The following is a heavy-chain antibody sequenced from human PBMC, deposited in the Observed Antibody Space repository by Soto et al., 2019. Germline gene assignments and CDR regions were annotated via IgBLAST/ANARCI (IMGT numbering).Heavy chain of an antibody. V-gene: IGHV4-30-4*01. CDR3: ASLNLSFDP. Sequence: SETLSLTCTVSGASISSGDSFWSWIRQPPGKGLEWIAYIYSSGSTYYNPSLKRRVAISIDTSKNQFSLNLSSLTAADTAVYNCASLNLSFDPWGQGTLVTVSS. J-gene: IGHJ5*02. CDR1: GASISSGDSF. CDR2: IYSSGST.